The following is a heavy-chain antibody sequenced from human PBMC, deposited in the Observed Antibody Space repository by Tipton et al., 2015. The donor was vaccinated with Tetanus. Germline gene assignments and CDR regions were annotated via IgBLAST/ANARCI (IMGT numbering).Heavy chain of an antibody. D-gene: IGHD6-6*01. V-gene: IGHV4-31*03. CDR1: GGSITSGGYF. Sequence: TLSLTCTVSGGSITSGGYFWNWIRQHPGKGLEWIGYIYYSGSTYYNPSLKSRITISVDTSKNQFSLNLSSVTAADTAVYYCAGDQGGGRVVRLNWFDPWGQGTLVTVSS. J-gene: IGHJ5*02. CDR3: AGDQGGGRVVRLNWFDP. CDR2: IYYSGST.